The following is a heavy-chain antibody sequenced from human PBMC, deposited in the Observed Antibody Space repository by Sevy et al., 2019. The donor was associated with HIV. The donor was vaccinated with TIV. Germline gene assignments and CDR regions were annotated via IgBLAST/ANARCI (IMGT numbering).Heavy chain of an antibody. CDR3: ARDNLGYCISTSCPAWFDP. J-gene: IGHJ5*02. V-gene: IGHV3-30-3*01. CDR2: ISYDGSNK. Sequence: GGCLRLSCAASGFTFSSYAMHWVRQAPGKGLEWVAVISYDGSNKYYADSVKGRFTISRDNSKNTLYLQMNSLRAEDTAVYYCARDNLGYCISTSCPAWFDPWGQGTLVTVSS. D-gene: IGHD2-2*01. CDR1: GFTFSSYA.